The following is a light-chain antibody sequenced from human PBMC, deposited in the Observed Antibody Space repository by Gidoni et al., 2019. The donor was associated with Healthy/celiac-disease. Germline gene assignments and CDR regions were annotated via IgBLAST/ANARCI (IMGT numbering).Light chain of an antibody. CDR3: QQSYSTLRT. Sequence: DIQMPPSPSSLSASVGDRVTLTCRASKRISSYLNWYQQKPGKSPKLLIYAASSLQSGVPSRFSGSGSGTDFTLTISSLQTEDFATYYCQQSYSTLRTFGQGTKVEIK. V-gene: IGKV1-39*01. CDR1: KRISSY. CDR2: AAS. J-gene: IGKJ1*01.